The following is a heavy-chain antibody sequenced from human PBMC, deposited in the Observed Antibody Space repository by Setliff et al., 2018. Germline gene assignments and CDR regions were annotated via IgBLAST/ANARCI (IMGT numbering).Heavy chain of an antibody. CDR2: IYYTGST. D-gene: IGHD3-22*01. V-gene: IGHV4-31*03. J-gene: IGHJ2*01. CDR1: GGSINSGDYF. Sequence: PSETLSLTCTVSGGSINSGDYFWSWFRQLPGKGPEWIGYIYYTGSTHYNPSLKSRLTVSVDTSKNQFSLNLKSVTAADTAVYFCARDGSYYDRGGNRTWFFDLWGRGTLVTVSS. CDR3: ARDGSYYDRGGNRTWFFDL.